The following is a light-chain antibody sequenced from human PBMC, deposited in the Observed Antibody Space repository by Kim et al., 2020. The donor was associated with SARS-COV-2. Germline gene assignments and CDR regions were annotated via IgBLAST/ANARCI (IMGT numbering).Light chain of an antibody. CDR3: SSRDSSGNRWL. CDR2: DNT. V-gene: IGLV3-19*01. J-gene: IGLJ3*02. Sequence: SSELTQDPAVSVALGQTVRITCQGDSLRRYYTSWFQQKPGQAPTLVIYDNTERPSGIPDRFSGSTSGFTASLTITGDQAEDEADYYCSSRDSSGNRWLFG. CDR1: SLRRYY.